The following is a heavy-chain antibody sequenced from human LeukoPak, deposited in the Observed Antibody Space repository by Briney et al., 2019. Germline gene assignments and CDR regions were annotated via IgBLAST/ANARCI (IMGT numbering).Heavy chain of an antibody. D-gene: IGHD3-22*01. Sequence: SETLSLTCTVSGGSISPYYWSWIRQPPGKGLEWIGYTYSSGSTNYNPSLKSRVTISVDTSKNQFSLKLSSVTAADTAVYYCARETYYYDSSGLLDYWGQGTLVTVSS. J-gene: IGHJ4*02. CDR1: GGSISPYY. V-gene: IGHV4-4*08. CDR3: ARETYYYDSSGLLDY. CDR2: TYSSGST.